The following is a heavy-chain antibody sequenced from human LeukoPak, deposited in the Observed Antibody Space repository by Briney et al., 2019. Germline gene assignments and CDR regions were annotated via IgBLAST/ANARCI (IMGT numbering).Heavy chain of an antibody. D-gene: IGHD3-3*01. CDR1: GYTFTSYA. J-gene: IGHJ4*02. V-gene: IGHV1-3*01. Sequence: ASVKVSCKASGYTFTSYAMHWVRQAPGQRLEWMGWINAGKGNTKYSQKFQGRVTITRDTSASTAYMELSSLRSEDTAVYYCARSAITIFGVLITYYFDYWGQGTLVTVSS. CDR2: INAGKGNT. CDR3: ARSAITIFGVLITYYFDY.